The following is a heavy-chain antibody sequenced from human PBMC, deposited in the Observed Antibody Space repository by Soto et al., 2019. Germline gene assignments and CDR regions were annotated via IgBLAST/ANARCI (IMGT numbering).Heavy chain of an antibody. J-gene: IGHJ4*02. Sequence: PSETLSLTCTVSGDSVSSDNYYWTWIRQPPGKGLEWIGYIYSSGSTNYNPSLKSRVTISLDTSSNQFSLKLTSVTAADTAVYYCARDIRGYSRAFDYWGQGPLVTVSS. D-gene: IGHD5-18*01. CDR3: ARDIRGYSRAFDY. V-gene: IGHV4-61*01. CDR2: IYSSGST. CDR1: GDSVSSDNYY.